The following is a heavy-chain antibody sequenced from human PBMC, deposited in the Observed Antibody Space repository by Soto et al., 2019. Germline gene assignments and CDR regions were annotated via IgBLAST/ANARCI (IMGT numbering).Heavy chain of an antibody. V-gene: IGHV4-31*03. CDR3: ARGGYYYYYVMDV. Sequence: PSETLSLTCTVSGGSISSGGYYWSWIRQHPGKGLEWIGYIYYSGSIYYNPSLKSRVTISVDTSKNQFSLKLSSVTAADTAVYYCARGGYYYYYVMDVWGQGTTVTVSS. CDR2: IYYSGSI. CDR1: GGSISSGGYY. J-gene: IGHJ6*02.